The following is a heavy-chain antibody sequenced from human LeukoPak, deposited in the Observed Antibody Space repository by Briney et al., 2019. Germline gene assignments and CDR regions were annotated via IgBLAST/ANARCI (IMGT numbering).Heavy chain of an antibody. CDR1: GFTFSNYG. D-gene: IGHD3-10*01. V-gene: IGHV3-30*18. Sequence: GGSLRLSCVASGFTFSNYGMHWVRQAPGKGLGWVAVISYDGNNKYYADSVKGRFPPSRDNSKNTLYLQMHTLRAKDTAVYYCAKAYAGSANDGMDVWGKGTTVTVSS. CDR2: ISYDGNNK. CDR3: AKAYAGSANDGMDV. J-gene: IGHJ6*04.